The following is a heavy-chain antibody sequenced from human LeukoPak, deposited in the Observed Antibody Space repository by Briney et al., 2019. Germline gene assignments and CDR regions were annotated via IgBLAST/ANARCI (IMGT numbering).Heavy chain of an antibody. J-gene: IGHJ5*02. CDR3: AKDRGGSWYSNWFDP. Sequence: PGGSLRLSCAASGFTFSSYAMSWVRQAPGKGLEWVSAISGSGGSTYYADSVKGRFTISRDNSKNTLYLQMNSLRAEDTAVYYCAKDRGGSWYSNWFDPWGQGTLVTVSS. D-gene: IGHD6-13*01. CDR1: GFTFSSYA. V-gene: IGHV3-23*01. CDR2: ISGSGGST.